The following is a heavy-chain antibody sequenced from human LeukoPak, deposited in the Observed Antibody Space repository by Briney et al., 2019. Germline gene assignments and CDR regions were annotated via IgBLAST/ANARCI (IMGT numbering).Heavy chain of an antibody. CDR2: ISSGSSYI. CDR1: GFTFSTYT. CDR3: ARGLVGAAVEGLCDY. Sequence: PGGSLRLSCAASGFTFSTYTMNWVRQAPGKGLEWVSSISSGSSYIYYADSMKGRFTISRDNAKNSLYLQMNSLRSEDMAFYYCARGLVGAAVEGLCDYWGQGTLVTVSS. V-gene: IGHV3-21*04. J-gene: IGHJ4*02. D-gene: IGHD2-21*01.